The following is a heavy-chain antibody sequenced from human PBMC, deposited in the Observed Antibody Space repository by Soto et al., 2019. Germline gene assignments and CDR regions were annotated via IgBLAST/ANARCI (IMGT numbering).Heavy chain of an antibody. D-gene: IGHD3-22*01. J-gene: IGHJ4*02. CDR2: INAGNGNT. CDR1: GYTFTSYA. CDR3: ARTPITMIVVVIEGGFDD. V-gene: IGHV1-3*01. Sequence: GXSVKVCCKASGYTFTSYAMHLVRQAPGQRLEWMGWINAGNGNTKYSQKFQGRVTITRDTSASTAYMELSSLRSEDTAVYYCARTPITMIVVVIEGGFDDWGQGTLVTVSS.